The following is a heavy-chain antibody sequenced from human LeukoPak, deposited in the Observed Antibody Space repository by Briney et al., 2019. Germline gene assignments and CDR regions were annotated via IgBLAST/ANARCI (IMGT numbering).Heavy chain of an antibody. J-gene: IGHJ4*02. CDR1: GFTFSSYG. V-gene: IGHV3-33*06. CDR3: AKSGYSGSWYYFDY. D-gene: IGHD6-13*01. Sequence: PGGSLRLSCAASGFTFSSYGMHWVRQAPGKGLEWVAVIWYDGSNKYYADSVKGRFTISRDNSKNTLYLQMDSLRAEDTAIYYCAKSGYSGSWYYFDYWGQGALVTVSS. CDR2: IWYDGSNK.